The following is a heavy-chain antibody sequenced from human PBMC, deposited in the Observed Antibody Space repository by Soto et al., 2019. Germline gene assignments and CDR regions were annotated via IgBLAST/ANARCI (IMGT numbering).Heavy chain of an antibody. D-gene: IGHD3-22*01. CDR1: GFTFSSYG. V-gene: IGHV3-30*18. Sequence: QVQLVESGGGVVQPGRSLRLSCAASGFTFSSYGMHWVRQAPGKGLEWVAVISYDGSNKYYADSVKGLFTISRDNSKNTLYLQMTRLRAEDTAVYYCAKDQTPITMIVVGYYGMDVWGQGTTVTVSS. CDR3: AKDQTPITMIVVGYYGMDV. CDR2: ISYDGSNK. J-gene: IGHJ6*02.